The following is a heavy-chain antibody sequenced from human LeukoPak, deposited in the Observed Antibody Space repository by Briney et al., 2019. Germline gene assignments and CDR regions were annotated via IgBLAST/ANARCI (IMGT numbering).Heavy chain of an antibody. Sequence: GGSLRLSCAASGFTFSSYSMNWVRQAPGKGLEWVSSISSSSSYIYYADSVKGRFTISRDNAKNSLYLQMNSLRAEDTAVYYCARCSGGSYYHSDDYWGQGTPVTVSS. CDR1: GFTFSSYS. D-gene: IGHD2-15*01. V-gene: IGHV3-21*01. J-gene: IGHJ4*02. CDR2: ISSSSSYI. CDR3: ARCSGGSYYHSDDY.